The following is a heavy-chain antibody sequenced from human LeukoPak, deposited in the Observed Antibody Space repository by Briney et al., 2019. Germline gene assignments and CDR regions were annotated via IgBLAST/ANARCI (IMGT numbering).Heavy chain of an antibody. D-gene: IGHD5-18*01. CDR3: GRDLASGYSYGVDY. CDR1: GFTFSSYG. CDR2: IRYDGSNK. V-gene: IGHV3-30*02. Sequence: GGSLRLSCAASGFTFSSYGMHWVRQAPGKGLEWVAFIRYDGSNKYYADSVKGRFTISRDNSKNTLYLQMNSLRAEDTAVYYCGRDLASGYSYGVDYWGQGTLVTVSS. J-gene: IGHJ4*02.